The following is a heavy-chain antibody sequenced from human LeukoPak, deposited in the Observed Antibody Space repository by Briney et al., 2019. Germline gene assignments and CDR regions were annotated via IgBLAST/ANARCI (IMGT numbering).Heavy chain of an antibody. V-gene: IGHV3-7*05. Sequence: GGSLRLSCAASGFTFTIYWMSWVRQAPGKGLGWVANIKQDGGEKNYVDSVKGRFTISRDNAQNSLYLQMSSLRAEDTAVYYCARALRYSSGWFDYWGQGTLVTVSS. J-gene: IGHJ4*02. D-gene: IGHD6-19*01. CDR1: GFTFTIYW. CDR2: IKQDGGEK. CDR3: ARALRYSSGWFDY.